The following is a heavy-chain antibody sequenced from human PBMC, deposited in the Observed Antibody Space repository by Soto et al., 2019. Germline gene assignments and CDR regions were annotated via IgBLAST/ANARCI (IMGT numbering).Heavy chain of an antibody. D-gene: IGHD3-22*01. CDR2: ISGSGGST. J-gene: IGHJ5*02. CDR1: GFTFSSYA. V-gene: IGHV3-23*01. Sequence: EVQLLESGGGLVQPGGSLRLSCAASGFTFSSYAMSWVRQAPGKGLEWVSAISGSGGSTYYADSVKGRFTISRDNSKNTLYLQMNSLRAEDTAVHYCAKDPLGTMIVVGNGWFDPWGQGTLVTVSS. CDR3: AKDPLGTMIVVGNGWFDP.